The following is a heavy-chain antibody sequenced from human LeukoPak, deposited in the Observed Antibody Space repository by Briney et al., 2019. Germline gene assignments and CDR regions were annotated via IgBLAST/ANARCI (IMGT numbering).Heavy chain of an antibody. CDR2: IYSGGST. J-gene: IGHJ5*02. Sequence: GGSLRLSCAASGFTVSSDYMSWVRQAPGKGLGWVSVIYSGGSTYYADSVKGRFTISRDKSKNTVYLQMNSLRFGDTAMYYCARNWFDPWGQGTLVTVSS. CDR3: ARNWFDP. CDR1: GFTVSSDY. V-gene: IGHV3-53*05.